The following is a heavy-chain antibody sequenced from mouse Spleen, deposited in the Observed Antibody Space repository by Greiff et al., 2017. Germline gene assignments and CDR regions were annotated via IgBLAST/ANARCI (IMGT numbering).Heavy chain of an antibody. CDR1: GYTFTDYN. D-gene: IGHD3-2*01. CDR2: INPNNGGT. Sequence: EVKLMESGPELVKPGASVKIPCKASGYTFTDYNMDWVKQSHGKSLEWIGDINPNNGGTIYNQKFKGKATLTVDKSSSTAYMELRSLTSEDTAVYYCASGGDSSGYLAWFAYWGQGTLVTVSA. CDR3: ASGGDSSGYLAWFAY. V-gene: IGHV1-18*01. J-gene: IGHJ3*01.